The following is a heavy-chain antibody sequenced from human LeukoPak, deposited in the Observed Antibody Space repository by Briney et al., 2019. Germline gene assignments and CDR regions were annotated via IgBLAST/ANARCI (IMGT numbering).Heavy chain of an antibody. V-gene: IGHV3-23*01. CDR1: GFTFSSYA. CDR3: AKGYRGNYDY. J-gene: IGHJ4*02. CDR2: ISDRGGST. D-gene: IGHD1-26*01. Sequence: TGGSLRLSCVASGFTFSSYAMTWVRQAPGKGLEWVSSISDRGGSTYYADSVKGRFTISRDNSKNTLYLQMNSLGAEDTAVYYCAKGYRGNYDYWGQGALVTVSS.